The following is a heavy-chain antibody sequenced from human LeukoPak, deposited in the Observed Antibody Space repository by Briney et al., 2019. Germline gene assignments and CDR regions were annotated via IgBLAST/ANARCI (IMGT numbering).Heavy chain of an antibody. D-gene: IGHD6-19*01. CDR3: ARRRPRGRSGWLTFDY. Sequence: PSETLSLTCTVSGGSISSSSYYWGWIRQPPGKGLEWIGSIYYSGSTYYNPSLKSRVTISVDTSKNQFSLKLSSVTAADTAVYYCARRRPRGRSGWLTFDYWGQGTLVTVSS. J-gene: IGHJ4*02. V-gene: IGHV4-39*01. CDR2: IYYSGST. CDR1: GGSISSSSYY.